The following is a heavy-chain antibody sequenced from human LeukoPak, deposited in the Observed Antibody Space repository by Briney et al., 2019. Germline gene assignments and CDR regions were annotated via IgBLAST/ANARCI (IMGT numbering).Heavy chain of an antibody. V-gene: IGHV3-48*02. D-gene: IGHD3-10*01. Sequence: GGSLRLSCAASGFTFSSYTMNWVRQAPGKGLEWLSYIASGDSSIYYADSVRGRFTISRDNAKNSLYLQMNSLRDEDTAVYYCVRGRAYAFDIWGHGTMVTVSS. J-gene: IGHJ3*02. CDR1: GFTFSSYT. CDR2: IASGDSSI. CDR3: VRGRAYAFDI.